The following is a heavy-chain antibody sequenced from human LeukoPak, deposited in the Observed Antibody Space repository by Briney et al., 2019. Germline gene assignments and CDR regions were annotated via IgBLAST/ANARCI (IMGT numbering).Heavy chain of an antibody. J-gene: IGHJ4*02. CDR3: ARGLRYSSSWYNFDY. CDR1: GFTFSSSS. CDR2: ISISSTTI. D-gene: IGHD6-13*01. V-gene: IGHV3-48*02. Sequence: PGGSLRLSCVASGFTFSSSSMNWVRQAPGKGREWVSYISISSTTIYYADSVKGRFTISRDNAKNSLYLQMNSLRDEDTAVYYCARGLRYSSSWYNFDYWGQGTLVTVSS.